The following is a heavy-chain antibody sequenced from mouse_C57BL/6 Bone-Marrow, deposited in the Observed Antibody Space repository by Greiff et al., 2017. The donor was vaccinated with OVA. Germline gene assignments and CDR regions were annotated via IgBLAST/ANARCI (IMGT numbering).Heavy chain of an antibody. Sequence: EVQLQQSGTVLARPGASVKMSCKTSGYTFTSYWMHWVKQRPGQGLEWIGAIYPGNSDTSYNQKFKGKAKLTAVTSASTAYMELSSLTNEDSAVYYCTTEPTVVALYGLDDWGQGTTLTVSS. CDR3: TTEPTVVALYGLDD. CDR1: GYTFTSYW. V-gene: IGHV1-5*01. J-gene: IGHJ2*01. D-gene: IGHD1-1*01. CDR2: IYPGNSDT.